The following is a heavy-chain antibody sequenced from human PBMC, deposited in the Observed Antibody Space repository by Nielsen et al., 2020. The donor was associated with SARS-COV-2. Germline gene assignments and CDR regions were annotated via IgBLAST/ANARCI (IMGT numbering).Heavy chain of an antibody. J-gene: IGHJ4*02. V-gene: IGHV5-51*01. CDR2: IYPGGSDT. CDR1: GYSFSNSW. Sequence: GESLKISCKASGYSFSNSWIGWVRQMPGKGLEWMGIIYPGGSDTIYSPAFQGQVTISSDKSISTAYLRWSSLKASDTAIYYCAITLDSDYYHSTGYPRYFDYWGQGTLVTVSS. CDR3: AITLDSDYYHSTGYPRYFDY. D-gene: IGHD3-22*01.